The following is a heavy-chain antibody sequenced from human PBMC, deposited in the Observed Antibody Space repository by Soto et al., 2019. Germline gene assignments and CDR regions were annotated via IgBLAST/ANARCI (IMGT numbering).Heavy chain of an antibody. CDR2: VYYNGNT. D-gene: IGHD1-26*01. Sequence: SETLSLTCTVSGGSTSSSSYQWVWIRQPPGKGLEWIGNVYYNGNTYSNPSLKSRLTTSVDTSNNQFSLKVKSVTAADTAVYYCARLSGSYNDRYFDYWGQGTLVTVSS. CDR1: GGSTSSSSYQ. V-gene: IGHV4-39*01. CDR3: ARLSGSYNDRYFDY. J-gene: IGHJ4*02.